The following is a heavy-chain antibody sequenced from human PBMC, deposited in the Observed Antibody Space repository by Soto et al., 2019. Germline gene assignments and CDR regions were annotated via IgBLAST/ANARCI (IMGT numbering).Heavy chain of an antibody. CDR3: ARVGCSGGSCYSGYYYYYGMDV. D-gene: IGHD2-15*01. V-gene: IGHV1-69*13. J-gene: IGHJ6*02. Sequence: SVKVSCKASGGTFSSYAISWVRQAPGQGLEWMGGIIPIFGTANYAQKFQGRVTITADESTSTAYMELSSLRSEDTAVYYCARVGCSGGSCYSGYYYYYGMDVWGQGTTVTVSS. CDR1: GGTFSSYA. CDR2: IIPIFGTA.